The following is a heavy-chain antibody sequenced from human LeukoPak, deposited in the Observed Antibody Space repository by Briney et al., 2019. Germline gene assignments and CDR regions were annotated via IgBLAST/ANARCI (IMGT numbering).Heavy chain of an antibody. CDR1: GFSVSTNY. CDR2: IKSNSDGGTT. D-gene: IGHD6-19*01. Sequence: GGSLRLSCIASGFSVSTNYMSWVRQAPGKGLEWVGRIKSNSDGGTTDYAAPVEGRFTISRDNSKNTLYLQMGSLRAEDMAVYYCARVAVPGTYDYWGQGTLVTVSS. V-gene: IGHV3-15*01. CDR3: ARVAVPGTYDY. J-gene: IGHJ4*02.